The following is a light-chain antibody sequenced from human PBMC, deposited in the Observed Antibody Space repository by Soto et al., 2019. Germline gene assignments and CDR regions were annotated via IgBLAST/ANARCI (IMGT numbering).Light chain of an antibody. J-gene: IGKJ1*01. CDR2: LGS. V-gene: IGKV2-28*01. Sequence: DIVMTQSPLSLPVTPGEPASISCMSSRSLLHSNGFNYLDWYLQKPGQSPQLLIYLGSTRASGVPDRFSGSGSGTDFTLKISRVEAEDVAVYYCMQALQTGWTFGQGTKVDIK. CDR3: MQALQTGWT. CDR1: RSLLHSNGFNY.